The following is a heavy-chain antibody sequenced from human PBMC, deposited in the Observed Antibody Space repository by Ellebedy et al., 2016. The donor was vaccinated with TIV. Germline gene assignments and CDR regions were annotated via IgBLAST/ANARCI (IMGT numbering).Heavy chain of an antibody. Sequence: ASVKVSXXASGYTFTSYAMHWVRQAPGQRLEWMGWINAGNGNTKYSQRFQGRVTITRDTSASTAYMELSSLRSEDTAVYYCARAPRGIAVSCDYWGQGTLVTVSS. CDR3: ARAPRGIAVSCDY. J-gene: IGHJ4*02. D-gene: IGHD6-19*01. V-gene: IGHV1-3*01. CDR2: INAGNGNT. CDR1: GYTFTSYA.